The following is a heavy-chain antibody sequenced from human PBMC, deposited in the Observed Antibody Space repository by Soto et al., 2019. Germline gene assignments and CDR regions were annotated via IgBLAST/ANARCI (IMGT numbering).Heavy chain of an antibody. CDR3: ARDRARYCSGGSCLLYYYGMDV. CDR2: IYSGGST. CDR1: GFTVSSNY. D-gene: IGHD2-15*01. J-gene: IGHJ6*02. Sequence: PGGSLRLSCAASGFTVSSNYISWVRQAPGKGLEWVSVIYSGGSTYYADSVKGRFTISRDNSKNTLYLQMSSLRAEDTAVYYCARDRARYCSGGSCLLYYYGMDVWGQGTTVTVSS. V-gene: IGHV3-53*01.